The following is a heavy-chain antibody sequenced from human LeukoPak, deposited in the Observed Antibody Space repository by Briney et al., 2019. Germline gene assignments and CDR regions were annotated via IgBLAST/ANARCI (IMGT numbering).Heavy chain of an antibody. CDR2: IYSGGRT. J-gene: IGHJ3*02. CDR3: ARAPDGYEAFDI. V-gene: IGHV3-66*01. CDR1: GFIVSSNY. Sequence: GGSLRLSCAASGFIVSSNYMTWVRQAPGKGLEWVSVIYSGGRTYYADSVKGRFTTSRDNSKNTLYLQMNSLRAEDTAVYYCARAPDGYEAFDIWGQGTRVTVSS. D-gene: IGHD3-22*01.